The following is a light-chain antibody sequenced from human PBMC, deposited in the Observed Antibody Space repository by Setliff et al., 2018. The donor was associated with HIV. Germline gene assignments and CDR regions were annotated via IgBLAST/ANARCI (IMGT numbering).Light chain of an antibody. J-gene: IGLJ3*02. CDR3: LLYKGGGQPYWV. CDR2: SKY. V-gene: IGLV7-43*01. CDR1: TGTVTTGNY. Sequence: QAVVPQEPSLTVSPGGTVTLTCASSTGTVTTGNYPNWFQQKPGQAPRVVIISKYKKNSWTPARFSGSLLGGKAALTLSGVQPEHEADYYCLLYKGGGQPYWVFGGGTKVTVL.